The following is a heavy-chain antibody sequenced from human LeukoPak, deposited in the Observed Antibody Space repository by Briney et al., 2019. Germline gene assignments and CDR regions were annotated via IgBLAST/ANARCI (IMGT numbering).Heavy chain of an antibody. Sequence: SETLSLTCTVSGGSISSYYWSWIRQPPGKGLEWIGYIHYSGSTNYNPSLKSRVTISVDTSKNQFSLKLSSVTAADTAVYYCARGPKYYGSGLWFDYWGQGTLVTVSS. CDR2: IHYSGST. CDR3: ARGPKYYGSGLWFDY. V-gene: IGHV4-59*12. D-gene: IGHD3-10*01. J-gene: IGHJ4*02. CDR1: GGSISSYY.